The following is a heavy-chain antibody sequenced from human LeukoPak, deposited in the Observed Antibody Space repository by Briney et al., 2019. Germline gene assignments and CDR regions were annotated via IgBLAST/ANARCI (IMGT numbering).Heavy chain of an antibody. Sequence: GGSLRLSCAASGFTFSSYGMHWVRQAPGKGLEWVAFIRYDGSNKYYADSVKGRFTISRDNSKNTLYLLMNSLRAEDTAVYYCAKDQPGHGGNSGYYFDYWGQGTLVTVSS. CDR3: AKDQPGHGGNSGYYFDY. D-gene: IGHD4-23*01. CDR2: IRYDGSNK. V-gene: IGHV3-30*02. CDR1: GFTFSSYG. J-gene: IGHJ4*02.